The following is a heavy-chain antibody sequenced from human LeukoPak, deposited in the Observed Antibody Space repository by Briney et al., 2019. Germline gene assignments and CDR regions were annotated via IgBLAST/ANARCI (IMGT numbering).Heavy chain of an antibody. V-gene: IGHV1-2*02. Sequence: ASVKVSCKASGYTFTGYYMHWVRQAPGQGLEWMGWINPNSGGTNYAQKFQGRVTMTRDTSISTAYMELSRLRSDDMAVYYCARESIAAVMFDPWGQGTLVTVSS. J-gene: IGHJ5*02. CDR3: ARESIAAVMFDP. D-gene: IGHD6-6*01. CDR2: INPNSGGT. CDR1: GYTFTGYY.